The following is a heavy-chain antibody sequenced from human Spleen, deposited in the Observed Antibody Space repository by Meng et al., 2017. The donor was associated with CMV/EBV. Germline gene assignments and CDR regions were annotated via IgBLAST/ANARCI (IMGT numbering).Heavy chain of an antibody. CDR3: ARGVSGSWKTYWYFDL. V-gene: IGHV3-13*03. Sequence: GESLKISCAACGFTGSRVDMHWVRQPTGKGLEWVSTIGTAGDTYYSGSVKGPFTISRENAKNSLYLQMNSLRAEDTAVYYCARGVSGSWKTYWYFDLWGRGTLVTVSS. D-gene: IGHD6-13*01. J-gene: IGHJ2*01. CDR1: GFTGSRVD. CDR2: IGTAGDT.